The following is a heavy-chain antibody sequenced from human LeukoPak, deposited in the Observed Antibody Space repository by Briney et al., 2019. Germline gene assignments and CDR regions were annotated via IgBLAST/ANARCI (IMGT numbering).Heavy chain of an antibody. D-gene: IGHD2-2*01. CDR1: GGSFSGYY. CDR3: ARGPSWLFDY. CDR2: INHSGST. J-gene: IGHJ4*02. Sequence: PSETLSLTCAVYGGSFSGYYWSWIRQPPGKGLEWIGEINHSGSTNYNPSLKSRVTISVDTSKNQFSLKLSSVTAADTAVYDCARGPSWLFDYWGQGTLVTVSS. V-gene: IGHV4-34*01.